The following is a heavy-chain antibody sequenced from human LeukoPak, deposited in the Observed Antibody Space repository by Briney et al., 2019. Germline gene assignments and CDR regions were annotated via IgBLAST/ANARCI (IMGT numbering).Heavy chain of an antibody. V-gene: IGHV4-30-4*01. CDR3: ASTGLNRHYYYYGMDV. CDR1: GGSISSGDYY. J-gene: IGHJ6*02. D-gene: IGHD1-14*01. Sequence: SQTLSLTCTVSGGSISSGDYYWSWIRQPPGKGLEWIGYIYYSGSTYYNPSLKSRVTISVDTSKNQFSLKLSSVTAADTAVYYCASTGLNRHYYYYGMDVWGQGTTVTVSS. CDR2: IYYSGST.